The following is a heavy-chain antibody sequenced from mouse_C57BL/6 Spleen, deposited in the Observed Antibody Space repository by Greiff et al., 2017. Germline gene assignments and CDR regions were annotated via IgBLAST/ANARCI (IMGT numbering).Heavy chain of an antibody. CDR1: GFSLTSYG. CDR2: IWSGGST. J-gene: IGHJ3*01. CDR3: ASPRD. V-gene: IGHV2-2*01. Sequence: QVQLQQSGPGLVQPSQSLSITCTVSGFSLTSYGVHWVRQSPGKGLEWLGVIWSGGSTDYNAAFISRLSISKDNSKSQVFFKMNSLQADDTAIYYCASPRDWGQGTLVTVSA.